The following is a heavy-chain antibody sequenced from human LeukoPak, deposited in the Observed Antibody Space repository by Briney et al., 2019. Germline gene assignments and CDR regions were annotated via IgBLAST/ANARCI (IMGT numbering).Heavy chain of an antibody. CDR2: INHSGST. V-gene: IGHV4-34*01. D-gene: IGHD2-15*01. CDR1: GGSFSGYY. J-gene: IGHJ5*02. Sequence: SETLSLTCAVYGGSFSGYYWSWIRQPPGKGLEWIGEINHSGSTNYNPSLKSRVTISVDTSKNQFSLKLGSVTAADTAVYYCARGPVVVAATRKKYNWFDPWGQGTLVTVSS. CDR3: ARGPVVVAATRKKYNWFDP.